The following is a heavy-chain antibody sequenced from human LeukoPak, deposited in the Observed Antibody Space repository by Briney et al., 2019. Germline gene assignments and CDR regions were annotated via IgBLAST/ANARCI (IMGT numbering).Heavy chain of an antibody. CDR3: ARIAYCGGDCLDAFDI. CDR1: GFTFSTYW. V-gene: IGHV3-7*01. CDR2: IKQDGSIK. Sequence: SGGSLRLSCAASGFTFSTYWMSWVRQAPGKGLEWVANIKQDGSIKYYVGSVKGRFTISRDNAKNSLYLQMNSLRAEDTAVYYCARIAYCGGDCLDAFDIWGQGTMVTVSS. J-gene: IGHJ3*02. D-gene: IGHD2-21*02.